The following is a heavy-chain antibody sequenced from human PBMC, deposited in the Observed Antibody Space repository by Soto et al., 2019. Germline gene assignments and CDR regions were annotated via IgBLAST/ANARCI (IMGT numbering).Heavy chain of an antibody. CDR2: IIPILGIA. Sequence: ASVKVSCKASGGTFSSYTISWVRQAPGQGLEWMGRIIPILGIANYAQKLQGRVTMTTDTSTSTAYMELRSLRSDDTAVYYCARDVVVVTASMFGFDYWGQGTLVTVSS. J-gene: IGHJ4*02. D-gene: IGHD2-21*02. CDR1: GGTFSSYT. CDR3: ARDVVVVTASMFGFDY. V-gene: IGHV1-69*04.